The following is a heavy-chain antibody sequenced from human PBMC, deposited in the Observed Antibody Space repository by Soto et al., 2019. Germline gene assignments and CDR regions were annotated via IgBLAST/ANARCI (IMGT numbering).Heavy chain of an antibody. J-gene: IGHJ5*02. V-gene: IGHV1-18*01. Sequence: ASVKVSCKASGYTFFTYDISWVRQAPGQGPEWMGWISTYSGDTKYAQKFQGRVTMTTDTSTTTAYLELRSLRSDDTAVYYCARHHGPTTSENWFDPWGQGPLVTVSS. CDR3: ARHHGPTTSENWFDP. CDR1: GYTFFTYD. D-gene: IGHD5-12*01. CDR2: ISTYSGDT.